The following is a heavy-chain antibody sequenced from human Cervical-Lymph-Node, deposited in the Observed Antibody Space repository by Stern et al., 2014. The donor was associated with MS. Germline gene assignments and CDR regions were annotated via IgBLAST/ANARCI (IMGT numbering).Heavy chain of an antibody. Sequence: EVQLVESGGGLVQPGGSLRLSCAASGFTFSSYWMSWVRQAPGKGLEWVANIKQDGSEKYYVDSVKGRFTISRDNAKNSLYLQMNSLRAEDPAVYYCASRKWLPPWDYGMDVWGQGTTVTVSS. V-gene: IGHV3-7*03. CDR1: GFTFSSYW. CDR2: IKQDGSEK. J-gene: IGHJ6*02. D-gene: IGHD5-12*01. CDR3: ASRKWLPPWDYGMDV.